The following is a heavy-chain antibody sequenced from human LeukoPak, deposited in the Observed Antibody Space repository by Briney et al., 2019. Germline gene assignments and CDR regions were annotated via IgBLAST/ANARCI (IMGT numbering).Heavy chain of an antibody. CDR3: ARGRSAVAGIFDY. V-gene: IGHV3-21*01. Sequence: PGGSLRLSCAASGFTFSTYSMNWVRQAPGKGLEWVSSISSSSSYIYYADSVKGRFTISRDNAKNSLYLQMNSLRAEDTAVYYCARGRSAVAGIFDYWGQGTLVTVSS. D-gene: IGHD6-19*01. CDR1: GFTFSTYS. CDR2: ISSSSSYI. J-gene: IGHJ4*02.